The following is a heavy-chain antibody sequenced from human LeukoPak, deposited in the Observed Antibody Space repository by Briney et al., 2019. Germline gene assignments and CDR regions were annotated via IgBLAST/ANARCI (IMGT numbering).Heavy chain of an antibody. J-gene: IGHJ4*02. Sequence: GGSLRLSCAASGFSFSRNGMHWVRQAPGKGLEWVAVISYDGSDKYHADSVKGRFTISRDNSKNTLHLQMNSLRAEDTAVYYCASRENPIVVPAAMAYPFDYWGQGTLVTVSS. V-gene: IGHV3-30*03. CDR3: ASRENPIVVPAAMAYPFDY. CDR2: ISYDGSDK. D-gene: IGHD2-2*01. CDR1: GFSFSRNG.